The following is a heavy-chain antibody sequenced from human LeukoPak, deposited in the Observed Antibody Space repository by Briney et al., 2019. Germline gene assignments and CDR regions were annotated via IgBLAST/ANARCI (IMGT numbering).Heavy chain of an antibody. CDR3: ARGFPNGHNYLGAFDI. V-gene: IGHV1-69*05. J-gene: IGHJ3*02. Sequence: GGSLKVSCTASGGTVRNYAINWGRKGPGQGLEWGGGIIPIFGAGKNAQKFRGRVTMITDESTSTVDMELSSLRSEDTAVYYCARGFPNGHNYLGAFDIWGQGTMVTV. D-gene: IGHD7-27*01. CDR2: IIPIFGAG. CDR1: GGTVRNYA.